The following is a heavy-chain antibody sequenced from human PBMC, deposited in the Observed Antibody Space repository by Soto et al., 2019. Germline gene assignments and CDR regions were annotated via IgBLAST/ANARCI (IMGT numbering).Heavy chain of an antibody. D-gene: IGHD3-10*01. CDR3: ARVPGRL. CDR2: VYSGGAT. Sequence: QLVETGGGLIQPGTSLTLSCAASGCSVSRNYMTWVRQAPGKGLEWVSFVYSGGATFYADSVRGRFILSRDDSQNTMYLQMNNLRAEDTAVYYCARVPGRLWGRGTLVTVAS. V-gene: IGHV3-53*02. J-gene: IGHJ4*02. CDR1: GCSVSRNY.